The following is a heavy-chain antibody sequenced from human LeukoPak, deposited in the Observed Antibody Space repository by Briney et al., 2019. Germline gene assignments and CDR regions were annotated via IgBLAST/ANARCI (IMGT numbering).Heavy chain of an antibody. Sequence: GGSLRLSCAASGFTFSSYSMNWVRQAPGKGLEWVSYITSSSTIYYADSVEGRFTISRDNAENSLYLQMNSLRDEDTAVYYCARGLLWFGEPHNWFDPWGQGTLVTVSS. CDR1: GFTFSSYS. D-gene: IGHD3-10*01. CDR2: ITSSSTI. V-gene: IGHV3-48*02. CDR3: ARGLLWFGEPHNWFDP. J-gene: IGHJ5*02.